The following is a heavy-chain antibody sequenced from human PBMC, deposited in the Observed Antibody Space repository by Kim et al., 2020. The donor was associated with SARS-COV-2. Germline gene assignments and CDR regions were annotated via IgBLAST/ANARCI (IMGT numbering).Heavy chain of an antibody. D-gene: IGHD2-2*01. Sequence: SVKVSCKASGGTFSSYTISWVRQAPGQGLEWMGRIIPILGIANYAQKFQGRVTITADKSTSTAYMELSSLRSEDTAVYYCASRCDRYCSSTSCPGFCGADYWGQGTLVTVSS. CDR2: IIPILGIA. V-gene: IGHV1-69*02. CDR1: GGTFSSYT. CDR3: ASRCDRYCSSTSCPGFCGADY. J-gene: IGHJ4*02.